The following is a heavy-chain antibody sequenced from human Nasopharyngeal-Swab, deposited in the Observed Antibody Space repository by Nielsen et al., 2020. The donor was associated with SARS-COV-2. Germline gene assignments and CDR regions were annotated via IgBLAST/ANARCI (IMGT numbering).Heavy chain of an antibody. CDR3: ASEGSGVFGVVIYAFDI. Sequence: ASVKVSCKASGYTFTSYYLHWVRQAPGKGLEWMGTVVPEDGEPLYAQNFQGRVTMTEDTYTYTAYLELRSLISEDTAVYYCASEGSGVFGVVIYAFDIWGPGTLVTVSS. CDR2: VVPEDGEP. V-gene: IGHV1-24*01. D-gene: IGHD3-3*01. CDR1: GYTFTSYY. J-gene: IGHJ3*02.